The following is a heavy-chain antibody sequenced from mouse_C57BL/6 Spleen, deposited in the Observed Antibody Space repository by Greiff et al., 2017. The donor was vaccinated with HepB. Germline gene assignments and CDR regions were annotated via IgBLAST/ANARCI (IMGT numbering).Heavy chain of an antibody. CDR1: GFNIKDYY. V-gene: IGHV14-2*01. Sequence: EVKLEESGAELVKPGASVKLSCTASGFNIKDYYMHWVKQRTEQGLGWIGRIDPEDGETKYAPKFQGKATITADTSSNTAYLQLSSLTSEDTAVYYCAREDYYGSSYVGYFDVWGTGTTVTVSS. CDR3: AREDYYGSSYVGYFDV. CDR2: IDPEDGET. J-gene: IGHJ1*03. D-gene: IGHD1-1*01.